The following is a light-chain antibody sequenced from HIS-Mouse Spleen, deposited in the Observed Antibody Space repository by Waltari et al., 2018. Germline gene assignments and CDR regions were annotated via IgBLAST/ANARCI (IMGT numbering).Light chain of an antibody. Sequence: QSALTQPASVSGSPGQSLPIPCTGTTSDVGGYTYVSWCQQHPGKAPQLMIYDVSNRPSGVSNRFSGSKSGNTASLTISGLQAEDEADYYCSSYTSSSTLVVFGGGTKLTVL. CDR3: SSYTSSSTLVV. CDR1: TSDVGGYTY. CDR2: DVS. J-gene: IGLJ2*01. V-gene: IGLV2-14*03.